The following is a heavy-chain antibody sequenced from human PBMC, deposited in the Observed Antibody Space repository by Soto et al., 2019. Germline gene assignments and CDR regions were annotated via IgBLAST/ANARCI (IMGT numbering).Heavy chain of an antibody. CDR3: AKDFGAWSDS. CDR2: ISYDGTDK. Sequence: PGGSLRLSCVGSGFAFSTYGMHWVRQAPAKGLEWVALISYDGTDKYYADSVKGRFSISRDNSKQTLSLQTDSLRPEDTAVYYCAKDFGAWSDSWGQGTLVTVSS. J-gene: IGHJ5*02. V-gene: IGHV3-30*18. CDR1: GFAFSTYG. D-gene: IGHD6-19*01.